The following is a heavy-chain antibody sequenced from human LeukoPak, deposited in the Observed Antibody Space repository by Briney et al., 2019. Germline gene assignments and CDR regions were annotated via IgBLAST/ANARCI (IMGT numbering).Heavy chain of an antibody. J-gene: IGHJ5*02. CDR2: IDPGDSQT. CDR1: GXSLTNYW. V-gene: IGHV5-10-1*01. CDR3: ARHSSVLNSFDP. Sequence: GESLRISFKGSGXSLTNYWISWVRQMPGKGLEWMGRIDPGDSQTNYSPSFQGHVTISADKSISTAYLQWSSLKASDTAMYYCARHSSVLNSFDPWGQGTLVTVSS. D-gene: IGHD3-22*01.